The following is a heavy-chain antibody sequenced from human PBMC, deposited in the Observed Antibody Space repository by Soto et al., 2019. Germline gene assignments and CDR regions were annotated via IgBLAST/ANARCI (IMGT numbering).Heavy chain of an antibody. CDR1: GFTFSDYY. CDR3: ASESAAWSGLDY. V-gene: IGHV3-11*06. Sequence: KPGGSLRLSCAASGFTFSDYYMSWIRQAPGKGLEWVSYISSSSSYTNYADSVKGRFTISRDNAKNSLYLQMNSLRAEDTAVYYCASESAAWSGLDYWGQGTLVTVSS. J-gene: IGHJ4*02. CDR2: ISSSSSYT. D-gene: IGHD1-1*01.